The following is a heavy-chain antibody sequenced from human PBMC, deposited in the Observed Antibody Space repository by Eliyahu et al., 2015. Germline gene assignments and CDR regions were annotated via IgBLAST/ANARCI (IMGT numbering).Heavy chain of an antibody. V-gene: IGHV3-23*01. CDR3: AKDLENSYGVNWFDP. D-gene: IGHD5-18*01. CDR1: GFPFXSXA. CDR2: ISGSGGST. J-gene: IGHJ5*02. Sequence: EVQLLESGGGLVQPGGSLRLSCAASGFPFXSXAMSWVRQAPGKGLEWVSAISGSGGSTYYADSVKGRFTISRDNSKNTLYLQMNSLRAEDTAVYYCAKDLENSYGVNWFDPWGQGTLVTVSS.